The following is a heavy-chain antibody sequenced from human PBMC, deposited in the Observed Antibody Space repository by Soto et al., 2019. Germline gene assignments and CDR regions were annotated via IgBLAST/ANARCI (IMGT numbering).Heavy chain of an antibody. CDR3: FFQAEDGIRDLCTVSAFLLNRSFDL. J-gene: IGHJ2*01. CDR2: ISGSGGST. D-gene: IGHD2-15*01. V-gene: IGHV3-23*01. Sequence: PRKGLEWVSSISGSGGSTYYADSVKGRFTISRDNSKNKLYLQMNSLRAEDTVLYFFFFQAEDGIRDLCTVSAFLLNRSFDL.